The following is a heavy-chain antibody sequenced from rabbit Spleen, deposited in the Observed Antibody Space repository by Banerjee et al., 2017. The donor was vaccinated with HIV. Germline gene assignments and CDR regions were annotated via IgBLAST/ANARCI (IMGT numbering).Heavy chain of an antibody. Sequence: EQLEESGGGLVQPEGSLTLTCTASGVSFSVSSYMCWVRQAPGKGLEWIACIDTGSSGFTYFATWAKGRFTCSKTSSTTVTLQMTRLTAADTATYFCARDAGTSFSTYGMDLWGPGTLVTVS. V-gene: IGHV1S45*01. CDR3: ARDAGTSFSTYGMDL. CDR1: GVSFSVSSY. J-gene: IGHJ6*01. CDR2: IDTGSSGFT. D-gene: IGHD8-1*01.